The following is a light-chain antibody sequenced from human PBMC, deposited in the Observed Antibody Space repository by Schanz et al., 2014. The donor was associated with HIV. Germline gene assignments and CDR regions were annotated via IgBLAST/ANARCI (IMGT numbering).Light chain of an antibody. CDR1: SSNIGRND. Sequence: VLTQPPSASGTPGQRVTISCSGSSSNIGRNDVTWSQQLPGTAPRLVIYNTFHRPSGVPDRFSGSQSGTSASLAISGLQSEDESDFFCATWDDSLDGWVFGGGTKLTVL. V-gene: IGLV1-44*01. CDR3: ATWDDSLDGWV. CDR2: NTF. J-gene: IGLJ3*02.